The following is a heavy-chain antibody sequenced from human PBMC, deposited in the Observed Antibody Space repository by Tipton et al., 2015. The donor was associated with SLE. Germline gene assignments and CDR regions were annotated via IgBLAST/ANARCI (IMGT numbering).Heavy chain of an antibody. V-gene: IGHV3-23*01. CDR3: ARDHQGIESYCSSSSCKRGSWFDP. CDR1: GFTFSSYA. CDR2: ISGSGGST. J-gene: IGHJ5*02. D-gene: IGHD2-2*01. Sequence: GSLRLSCAASGFTFSSYAMSWVRQAPGKGLEWVSAISGSGGSTYYADSVKGRFTISRDNSKNTLYLQMSSLRAEDTAVYYCARDHQGIESYCSSSSCKRGSWFDPWGQGTLVTVSS.